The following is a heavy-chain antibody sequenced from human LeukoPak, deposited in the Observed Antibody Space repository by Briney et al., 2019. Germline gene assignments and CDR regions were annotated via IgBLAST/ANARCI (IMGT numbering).Heavy chain of an antibody. Sequence: AGGSLRLSCAASGFTFSSYPMTWVRQAPGKGLEWVSAVSGSGSGTYYADSVRGRFTISRDNSKNTLHLQMNSLRVEDTALYYCARVRSVGGNPHAFNIWGQGTMVTVSS. V-gene: IGHV3-23*01. CDR1: GFTFSSYP. J-gene: IGHJ3*02. D-gene: IGHD4-23*01. CDR3: ARVRSVGGNPHAFNI. CDR2: VSGSGSGT.